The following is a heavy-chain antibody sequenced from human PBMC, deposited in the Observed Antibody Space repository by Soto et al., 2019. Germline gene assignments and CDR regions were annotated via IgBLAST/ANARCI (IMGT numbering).Heavy chain of an antibody. CDR2: ISYDGSNK. D-gene: IGHD3-22*01. J-gene: IGHJ4*02. V-gene: IGHV3-30-3*01. CDR3: ARDYVDDNSGFYY. CDR1: GFTFSSYA. Sequence: QVQLVESGGGVVQPGRSLRLSCAASGFTFSSYAMHWVRQAPGKGLEWVAVISYDGSNKYYADSVKGRFTISRDNSKNTLYRQMNSLRAEATAVYYCARDYVDDNSGFYYWGQGTLVTVSS.